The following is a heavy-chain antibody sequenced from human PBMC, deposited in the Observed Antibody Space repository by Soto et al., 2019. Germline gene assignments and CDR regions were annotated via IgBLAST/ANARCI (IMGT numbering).Heavy chain of an antibody. Sequence: PETLSLTCAVYGGSFSGYYWTWIRQPPGTGLEWIGEINHSGSTNYNPSLQSRVTISVDTSKNQFSLKLTSVTAADTAVYYCARDKITGLVDYWGQGTLHTVS. CDR2: INHSGST. CDR1: GGSFSGYY. V-gene: IGHV4-34*01. D-gene: IGHD2-8*02. J-gene: IGHJ4*02. CDR3: ARDKITGLVDY.